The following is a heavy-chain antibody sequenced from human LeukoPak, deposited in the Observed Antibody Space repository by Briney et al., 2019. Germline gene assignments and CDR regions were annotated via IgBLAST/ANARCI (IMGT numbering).Heavy chain of an antibody. Sequence: PGGSLRLSCAASGFTFSSYAMSWVRQAPGKGLEWVSVISGSGDSTYYADSVKGRFTISRDNSKNTLYLQMNSLRAEDTAVYYCARELLWFGELSQALDYWGQGTLVTVSS. V-gene: IGHV3-23*01. CDR3: ARELLWFGELSQALDY. CDR1: GFTFSSYA. J-gene: IGHJ4*02. D-gene: IGHD3-10*01. CDR2: ISGSGDST.